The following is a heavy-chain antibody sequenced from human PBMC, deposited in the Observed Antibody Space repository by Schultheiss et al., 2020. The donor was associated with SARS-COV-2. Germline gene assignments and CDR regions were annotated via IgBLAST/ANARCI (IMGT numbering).Heavy chain of an antibody. CDR3: ARDSYYYDSSGYYLAFDI. V-gene: IGHV3-30*03. D-gene: IGHD3-22*01. CDR2: ISYDGSNK. Sequence: GGSLRLSCAASGFTFSSYGMHWVRQAPGKGLEWVAVISYDGSNKCFADSVKGRFTISRDNSKNTLYLQMNSLRAEDTAVYYCARDSYYYDSSGYYLAFDIWGQGTMVTVSS. J-gene: IGHJ3*02. CDR1: GFTFSSYG.